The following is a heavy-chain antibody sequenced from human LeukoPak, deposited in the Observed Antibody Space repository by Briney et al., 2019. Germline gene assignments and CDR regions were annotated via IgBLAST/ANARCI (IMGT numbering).Heavy chain of an antibody. J-gene: IGHJ4*02. D-gene: IGHD3-22*01. CDR2: ITPSGST. CDR1: GGSFSGYF. Sequence: SETLSLTCVVYGGSFSGYFWSWIRQPPGKGLEWIGEITPSGSTNYSPSLKSRVSISIDTSKKKLSLRLTSVTAADSAVYYCASSSYYDSRDYWGQGTLVTVSS. CDR3: ASSSYYDSRDY. V-gene: IGHV4-34*01.